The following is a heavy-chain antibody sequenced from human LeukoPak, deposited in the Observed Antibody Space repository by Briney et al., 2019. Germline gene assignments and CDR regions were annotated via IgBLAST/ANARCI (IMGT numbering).Heavy chain of an antibody. D-gene: IGHD3-16*01. CDR1: GYTFTGYY. J-gene: IGHJ4*02. CDR3: ARDNDSRDPPHFDY. Sequence: ASVKVSCKASGYTFTGYYMHWVRQAPGQGLEWMGWINPNSGGTKYAQKFQGRVTMTRDTSISTAYMELSRLRSDDTAVYYCARDNDSRDPPHFDYWGQGTLVTVSS. CDR2: INPNSGGT. V-gene: IGHV1-2*02.